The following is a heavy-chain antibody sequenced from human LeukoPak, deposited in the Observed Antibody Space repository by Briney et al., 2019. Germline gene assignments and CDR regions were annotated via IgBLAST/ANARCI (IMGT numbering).Heavy chain of an antibody. Sequence: SETLSLTCTVSGGSISSYYWSWIRQPPGKGLEWIGYIYYSGSTNYNPSLKSRVTISVDTSKNQFSLKLSSVTAADTAVYYCARLNSGRYVGWYYYGMDVWGKGTTVTVSS. CDR1: GGSISSYY. CDR3: ARLNSGRYVGWYYYGMDV. V-gene: IGHV4-59*01. D-gene: IGHD6-19*01. CDR2: IYYSGST. J-gene: IGHJ6*04.